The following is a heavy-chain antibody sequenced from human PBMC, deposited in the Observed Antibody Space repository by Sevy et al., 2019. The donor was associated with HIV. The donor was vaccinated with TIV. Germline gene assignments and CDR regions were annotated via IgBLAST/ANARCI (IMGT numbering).Heavy chain of an antibody. D-gene: IGHD3-3*01. CDR2: INPNSGDT. Sequence: ASVTVSCKASGYTFTAYYIHWVRQAPGQGLECMGWINPNSGDTNYAQNFQGRVTMTSDTSISTVYMDLNRLRSDDTAVYYCARVPTIFTEVNWFDPWGQGTLVTVSS. CDR3: ARVPTIFTEVNWFDP. J-gene: IGHJ5*02. CDR1: GYTFTAYY. V-gene: IGHV1-2*02.